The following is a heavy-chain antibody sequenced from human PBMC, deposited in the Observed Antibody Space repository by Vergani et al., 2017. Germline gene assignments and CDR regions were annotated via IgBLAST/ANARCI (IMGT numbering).Heavy chain of an antibody. J-gene: IGHJ4*02. Sequence: EVELVQSGPEMRKPGESLKISCKGSEYSFGNYWIGWVRQRPGKGLVWLGIIYPAASDTRYSPSFEGQVTISADKSISTAFLQWDILKASDTALYYCARHTTYTDSWGQGTLVTVSS. CDR2: IYPAASDT. CDR3: ARHTTYTDS. V-gene: IGHV5-51*01. CDR1: EYSFGNYW. D-gene: IGHD1-1*01.